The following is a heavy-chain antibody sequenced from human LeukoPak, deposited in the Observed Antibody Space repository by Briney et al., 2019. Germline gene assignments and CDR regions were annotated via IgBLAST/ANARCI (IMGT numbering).Heavy chain of an antibody. Sequence: SETLSLTCIVPGGSVTSNNYYWSWIRQPPGEGLEWIGYVSYTGIPTYTPSRKSGVTISLDTSKSQCSLQLSSVTAADTAVYYCATQQWIGTFHYWGQGALVTVSS. CDR1: GGSVTSNNYY. J-gene: IGHJ4*02. V-gene: IGHV4-61*01. CDR3: ATQQWIGTFHY. CDR2: VSYTGIP. D-gene: IGHD3-10*01.